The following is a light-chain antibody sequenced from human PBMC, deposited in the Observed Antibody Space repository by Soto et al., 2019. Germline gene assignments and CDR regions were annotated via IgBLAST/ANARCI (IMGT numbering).Light chain of an antibody. V-gene: IGLV2-14*01. CDR2: EVS. CDR3: SSYTTSSTHWV. J-gene: IGLJ3*02. Sequence: QSALTQPASVSGSPGQSITISCTGTSSXXGGYNYVSWYQQHPGKAPKLMIYEVSNRPSGVSNRFSGSKSGNTASLTISGLQAEDEADYYCSSYTTSSTHWVFGGGTKLTVL. CDR1: SSXXGGYNY.